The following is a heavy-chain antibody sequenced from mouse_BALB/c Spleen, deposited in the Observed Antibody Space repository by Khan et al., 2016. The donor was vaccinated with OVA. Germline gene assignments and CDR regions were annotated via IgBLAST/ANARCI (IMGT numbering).Heavy chain of an antibody. CDR3: TRSGYGTFAY. Sequence: QVQLKQSGAELVKPGASVRLSCKASGYTFTSYYLYWVKQRPGQGLEWIGDINPSNGGTNSNEKFKSKATLTVDKSSSTAYMQLSSLTSEYSAVYYCTRSGYGTFAYWGQGTLVTVSA. D-gene: IGHD2-1*01. CDR2: INPSNGGT. CDR1: GYTFTSYY. J-gene: IGHJ3*01. V-gene: IGHV1S81*02.